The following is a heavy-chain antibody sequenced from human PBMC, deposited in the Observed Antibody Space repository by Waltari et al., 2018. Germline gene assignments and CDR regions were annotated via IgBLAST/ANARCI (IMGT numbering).Heavy chain of an antibody. CDR1: GFTFSSYS. CDR3: ARDEYGDHYFDY. V-gene: IGHV3-21*01. D-gene: IGHD4-17*01. Sequence: EVQLVESGGGLVKPGGSLRLSCAASGFTFSSYSMNWVRQAPGKGLEWVSSISSSSSYIYYADSVKGRFTISRDNAKNSLYLQMNSLRAEDTAVYYCARDEYGDHYFDYWGQGTLVTVSS. J-gene: IGHJ4*02. CDR2: ISSSSSYI.